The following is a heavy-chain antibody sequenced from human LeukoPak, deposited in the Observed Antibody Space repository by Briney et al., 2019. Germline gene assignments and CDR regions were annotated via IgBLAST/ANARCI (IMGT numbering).Heavy chain of an antibody. CDR3: ARDSGIAAAGTGGTFDY. D-gene: IGHD6-13*01. CDR1: GGSISSGGYY. CDR2: IYYSGST. J-gene: IGHJ4*02. V-gene: IGHV4-31*03. Sequence: PSQTLSLTCTVPGGSISSGGYYWSWIRQHPGKGLEWIGYIYYSGSTYYNPSLKSRVTISVDRSKNQFSLKLSSVTAADTAVYYCARDSGIAAAGTGGTFDYWGQGTLVTVSS.